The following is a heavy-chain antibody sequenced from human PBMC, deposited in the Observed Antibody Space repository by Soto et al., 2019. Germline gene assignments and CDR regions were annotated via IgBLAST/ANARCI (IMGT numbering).Heavy chain of an antibody. J-gene: IGHJ3*02. CDR1: GYSFTSYW. CDR2: IDPSDSYT. D-gene: IGHD5-12*01. CDR3: ARRGYGGYGGGDAFDI. Sequence: PGESLKISCKGSGYSFTSYWISWVRQMPGKGLEWMGRIDPSDSYTNYSPSFQGHVPISADKSVSTAYLQWSSLKASDTAMYYCARRGYGGYGGGDAFDIWGQGTMVTVSS. V-gene: IGHV5-10-1*01.